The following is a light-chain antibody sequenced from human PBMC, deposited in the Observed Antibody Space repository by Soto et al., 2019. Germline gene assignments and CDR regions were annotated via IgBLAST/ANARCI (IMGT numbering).Light chain of an antibody. J-gene: IGLJ2*01. CDR2: SNN. CDR3: AAWDDSLNGLVV. CDR1: SSNIGSNT. V-gene: IGLV1-44*01. Sequence: QSVLTQPPSASGTPGQRVTISCSGSSSNIGSNTVNWYQQLPGTAPKLLIYSNNQRTSGVTDRFSGSKSGTSASLAISGLQSEDEADYYCAAWDDSLNGLVVFGGGTKVTVL.